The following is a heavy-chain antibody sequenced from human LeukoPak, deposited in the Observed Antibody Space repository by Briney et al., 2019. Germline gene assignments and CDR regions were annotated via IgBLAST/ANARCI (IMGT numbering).Heavy chain of an antibody. V-gene: IGHV3-23*01. Sequence: GGSLRLSCAASGFTFSSYAMSWVRQAPGKGLEWVSAISGSGGSTYHADSVKGRFTISRDNSKNTLYLQMNSLRAEDTAVYYCAKDLRVRGSYGEYWGQGTLVTVSS. CDR2: ISGSGGST. CDR3: AKDLRVRGSYGEY. J-gene: IGHJ4*02. CDR1: GFTFSSYA. D-gene: IGHD1-26*01.